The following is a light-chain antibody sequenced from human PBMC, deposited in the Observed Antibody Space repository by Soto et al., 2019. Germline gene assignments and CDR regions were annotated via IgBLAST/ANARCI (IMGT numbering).Light chain of an antibody. V-gene: IGKV1-39*01. J-gene: IGKJ3*01. CDR3: QQSYSTLST. CDR2: AAS. CDR1: QSISSY. Sequence: DIQMTQSPSSLSASVGDRVTITCRASQSISSYLNWYQQKPGKAPKLLIYAASSLQSGVPSRFSGSGYGTEFTLTISSLQPEDFATYYCQQSYSTLSTFGPGTRVDF.